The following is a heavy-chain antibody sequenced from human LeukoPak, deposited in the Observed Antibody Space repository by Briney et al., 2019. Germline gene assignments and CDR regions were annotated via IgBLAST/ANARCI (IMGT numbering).Heavy chain of an antibody. CDR2: INPNSGST. CDR1: GYTFTSYY. V-gene: IGHV1-2*02. D-gene: IGHD3-3*01. J-gene: IGHJ4*02. CDR3: ARRKGGGFLEWLVFDF. Sequence: GASVKVSCKASGYTFTSYYMHWVRQAPGQGLGWMGWINPNSGSTNYAQKFQGRVTITRDTSISRAYMELSRLRSDDTAVYYCARRKGGGFLEWLVFDFWGGGPLVTVS.